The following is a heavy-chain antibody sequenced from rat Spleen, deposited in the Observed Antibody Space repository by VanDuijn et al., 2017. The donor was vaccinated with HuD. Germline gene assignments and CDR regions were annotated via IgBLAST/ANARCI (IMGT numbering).Heavy chain of an antibody. CDR1: GLSFSNYD. D-gene: IGHD1-12*02. CDR3: TTDSYFDGTYYPGGFDY. J-gene: IGHJ2*01. CDR2: ISTGGGDT. V-gene: IGHV5S13*01. Sequence: EVQLVESGGGLVQPGRSMKLSCAASGLSFSNYDMAWVRQAPTKGLEWVATISTGGGDTYYRDSVKGRFTISRDNAKNTQYLQMDSLRSEDTATYYCTTDSYFDGTYYPGGFDYWGQGVMVTVSS.